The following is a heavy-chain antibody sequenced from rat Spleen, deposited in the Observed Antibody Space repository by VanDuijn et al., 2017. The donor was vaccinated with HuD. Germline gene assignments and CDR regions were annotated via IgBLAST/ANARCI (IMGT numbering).Heavy chain of an antibody. CDR3: TTVYSGDPYFDY. V-gene: IGHV5-31*01. Sequence: EVQLVESGGGLVQPGKSLKLSCVASGFTFNNYWMTWIRQAPGKGLEWVASISYDGGNTYYPDSVRGRFTISRDDAKSTLYLQMDSLRSEDTATYYCTTVYSGDPYFDYWGQGVMVTVSS. J-gene: IGHJ2*01. D-gene: IGHD1-1*01. CDR2: ISYDGGNT. CDR1: GFTFNNYW.